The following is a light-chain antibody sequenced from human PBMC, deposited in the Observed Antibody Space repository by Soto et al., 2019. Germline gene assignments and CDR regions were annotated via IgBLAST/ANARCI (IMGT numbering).Light chain of an antibody. CDR3: QQYHSWPHT. CDR2: GAF. J-gene: IGKJ5*01. Sequence: ETVLTQSPATLSVSPGEGATFPCKASQSVTTNLAWYQQKPGQVPRLLIYGAFTRATGIPARFSGSGSGTEFTLSISSLQSEDFAIYHCQQYHSWPHTFGQGTRLEIK. V-gene: IGKV3-15*01. CDR1: QSVTTN.